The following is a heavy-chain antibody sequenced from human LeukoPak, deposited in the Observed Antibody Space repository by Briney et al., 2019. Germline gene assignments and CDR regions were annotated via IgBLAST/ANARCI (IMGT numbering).Heavy chain of an antibody. CDR1: GFTFSSYG. Sequence: GRSLRLSCAASGFTFSSYGMHWVRQAPGKGLEWVAVISYDGSNKYYADFVKGRFTISRDNSKNTLYLQMNSLRAEDTAVYYCAKYLDYYYGMDVWGQGTTVNVSS. CDR2: ISYDGSNK. J-gene: IGHJ6*02. V-gene: IGHV3-30*18. CDR3: AKYLDYYYGMDV.